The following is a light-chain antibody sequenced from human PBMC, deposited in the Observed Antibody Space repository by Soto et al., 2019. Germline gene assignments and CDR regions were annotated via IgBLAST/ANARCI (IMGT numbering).Light chain of an antibody. CDR2: DTS. V-gene: IGLV7-46*01. Sequence: QTVVTQEPSLTVSPGGPVTLTCASTTGAVTSGHCPYWFQQKPGQAPRTLIFDTSNKHSLTPTRFSGSLLGGKAALTLSGAQPEDEADYYCLLSYGGARPAVFGGGTKVTVL. CDR1: TGAVTSGHC. J-gene: IGLJ3*02. CDR3: LLSYGGARPAV.